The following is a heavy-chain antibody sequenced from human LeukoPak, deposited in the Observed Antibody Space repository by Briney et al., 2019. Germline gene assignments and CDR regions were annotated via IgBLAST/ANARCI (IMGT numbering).Heavy chain of an antibody. CDR2: IYPGDYDT. CDR3: ASRRGPGGVDGMDV. D-gene: IGHD3-16*01. J-gene: IGHJ6*02. V-gene: IGHV5-51*01. CDR1: GYSFTNYY. Sequence: GESLKISCKASGYSFTNYYIAWVRQMPGKGLECMGIIYPGDYDTRYSPSFQGQVTISADKSISTAYLQWSSLKASDTAMYYCASRRGPGGVDGMDVWGQGTTVTVSS.